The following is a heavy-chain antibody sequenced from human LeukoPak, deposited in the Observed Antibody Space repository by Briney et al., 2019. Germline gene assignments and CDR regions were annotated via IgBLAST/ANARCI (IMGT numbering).Heavy chain of an antibody. CDR3: ARGRQQLRRRVWSDP. V-gene: IGHV4-39*07. CDR2: IYHSGST. J-gene: IGHJ5*02. CDR1: GGSISSSPYY. D-gene: IGHD6-13*01. Sequence: PSETLSLTCTVSGGSISSSPYYWGWIRQPPGKGLEWIGSIYHSGSTYYNPSLKSRVTISVDTSKNQFSLKLRSVTAADTAVYYCARGRQQLRRRVWSDPWGQGTLVTVSS.